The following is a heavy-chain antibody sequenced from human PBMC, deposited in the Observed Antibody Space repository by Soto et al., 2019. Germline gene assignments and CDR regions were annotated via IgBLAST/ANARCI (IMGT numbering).Heavy chain of an antibody. D-gene: IGHD3-9*01. V-gene: IGHV4-59*01. J-gene: IGHJ4*02. Sequence: TLSLTFTISGGSLSSYYWSWIRQPPGKGLEWIGYIYYSGSTNYNPSLKSRVTISVDTSKNQFSLKLTSVTAADMVVYYCVGPYDILNEGYFDYWGQGTLVTVSS. CDR3: VGPYDILNEGYFDY. CDR2: IYYSGST. CDR1: GGSLSSYY.